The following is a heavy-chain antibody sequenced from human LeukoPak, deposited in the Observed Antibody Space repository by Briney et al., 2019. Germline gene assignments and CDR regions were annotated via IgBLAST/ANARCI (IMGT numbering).Heavy chain of an antibody. CDR1: GFTFSSYA. J-gene: IGHJ4*02. Sequence: GGSLRLSCAASGFTFSSYAMSWVRQAPGKGLEWVSGISGSGDNTYYADSVKGRFTIFRDNSKNTLYVQVNSLGTEDTAAYYCAKGSYYDSSGSFYFDYWGQGTLVTVSS. CDR3: AKGSYYDSSGSFYFDY. CDR2: ISGSGDNT. V-gene: IGHV3-23*01. D-gene: IGHD3-22*01.